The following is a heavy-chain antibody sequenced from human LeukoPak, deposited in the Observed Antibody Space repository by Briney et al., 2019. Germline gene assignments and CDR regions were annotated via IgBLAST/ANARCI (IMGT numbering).Heavy chain of an antibody. CDR3: ARVLGRDRYKDCWYFDL. CDR1: GYTFTSYY. CDR2: INPSGGST. Sequence: ASVKVSCKASGYTFTSYYMHWVRQAPGQGLEWMGIINPSGGSTSYAQKFHGRVTMTRDMSTSTVYIELSSLRSEDTAVYYCARVLGRDRYKDCWYFDLWGRGTLVTVSS. V-gene: IGHV1-46*01. D-gene: IGHD5-24*01. J-gene: IGHJ2*01.